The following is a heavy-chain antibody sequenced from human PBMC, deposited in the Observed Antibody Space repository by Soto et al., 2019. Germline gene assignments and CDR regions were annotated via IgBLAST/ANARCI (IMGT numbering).Heavy chain of an antibody. V-gene: IGHV3-30*18. D-gene: IGHD2-21*02. J-gene: IGHJ6*02. Sequence: QVQLVESGGGVVQPGRSLRLSCAASGFTFSSYGMHWVRQAPGKGLEWVAVISYDGSNKYYADSVKGRFTISRDNSKNTLYLQMNSLRAEDTAVYYCAKFPLTAQSLYYYYGRDVWGQGTTVTVSS. CDR1: GFTFSSYG. CDR3: AKFPLTAQSLYYYYGRDV. CDR2: ISYDGSNK.